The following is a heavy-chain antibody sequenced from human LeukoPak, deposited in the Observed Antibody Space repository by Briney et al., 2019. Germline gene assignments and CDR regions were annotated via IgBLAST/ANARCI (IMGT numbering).Heavy chain of an antibody. D-gene: IGHD3-10*01. J-gene: IGHJ5*01. Sequence: RASETLSLTCAVSGGSFSRPFWSWIRQTPGKGLEWIGEIDHSGRTDYNPSLEGRVTMSVDTSKNQFSLRPTSVTAADTAVYFCARAERRINLARGVFGSHFDSWGQGTLVSVSS. CDR1: GGSFSRPF. CDR2: IDHSGRT. CDR3: ARAERRINLARGVFGSHFDS. V-gene: IGHV4-34*01.